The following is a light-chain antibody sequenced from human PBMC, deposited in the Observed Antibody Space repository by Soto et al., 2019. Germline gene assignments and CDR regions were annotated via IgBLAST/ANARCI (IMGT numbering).Light chain of an antibody. V-gene: IGKV3-15*01. CDR2: RAS. J-gene: IGKJ1*01. CDR3: QLSHTRPPCT. Sequence: EIVMTQSPATLSVSPGERATLSCRASQSVSSNLAWYQQKPGQAPRLLIYRASTRATGIPARFSGSGSGTEFTLTIARLQSEVLAVYYCQLSHTRPPCTFSQGTKVES. CDR1: QSVSSN.